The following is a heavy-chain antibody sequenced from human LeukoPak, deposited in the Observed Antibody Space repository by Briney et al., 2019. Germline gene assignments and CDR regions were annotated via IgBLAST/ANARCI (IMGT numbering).Heavy chain of an antibody. CDR3: ARGRRIGTNSYYFDY. J-gene: IGHJ4*02. CDR1: GFTFDDYA. V-gene: IGHV3-9*01. Sequence: GGSLRLSCAASGFTFDDYAMHWVRQAPGKGLEWVSGISWNSGSIGYADSVKGRFTISRDNAKNSLYLQMNSLRAEDTAVYFCARGRRIGTNSYYFDYWGQGALVTVSS. CDR2: ISWNSGSI. D-gene: IGHD1-26*01.